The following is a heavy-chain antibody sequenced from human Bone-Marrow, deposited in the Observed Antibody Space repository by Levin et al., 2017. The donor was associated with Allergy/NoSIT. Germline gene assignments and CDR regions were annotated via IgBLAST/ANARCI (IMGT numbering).Heavy chain of an antibody. J-gene: IGHJ6*02. CDR2: MYNSGNT. CDR3: ARSGEPARQNYGMEV. Sequence: PSETLSLTCTVSGGSMTSADYYWSWVRQAPGKGLEWLAYMYNSGNTYYNPSLRSRLTISLDTSKNQFSLQVSSVTAADTAIYYCARSGEPARQNYGMEVWGQGTTVTVSS. D-gene: IGHD4-17*01. CDR1: GGSMTSADYY. V-gene: IGHV4-30-4*01.